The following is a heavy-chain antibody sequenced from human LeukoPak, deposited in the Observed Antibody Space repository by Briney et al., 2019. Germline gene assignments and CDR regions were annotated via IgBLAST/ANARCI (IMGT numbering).Heavy chain of an antibody. V-gene: IGHV4-28*01. CDR2: IYFGGST. CDR3: ARKPEGAREFDY. D-gene: IGHD1-26*01. J-gene: IGHJ4*02. CDR1: GYSIRSGNW. Sequence: ADTLSLTCAVSGYSIRSGNWWGWIRQPPGKGLEWIGYIYFGGSTYYNPSLKSRVTMSVDTSKNQFSLKLSSVTAVDTAVYYCARKPEGAREFDYWGQGTLVTVSS.